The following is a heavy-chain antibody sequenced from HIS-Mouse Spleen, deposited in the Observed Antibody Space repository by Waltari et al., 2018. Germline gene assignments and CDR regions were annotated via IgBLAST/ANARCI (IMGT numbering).Heavy chain of an antibody. CDR1: GYTFTSYD. CDR2: MDRTGGKT. Sequence: QVQLVQSGAEVKKPGASVKVSCKASGYTFTSYDINWVRQATGQGLEWMGWMDRTGGKTGCAQKCQGRGTMTRNTSSSRAYMELSSLRSEDTAVYYCARIGSHRRGYSYGYWFDPWGQGTLVTVSS. CDR3: ARIGSHRRGYSYGYWFDP. J-gene: IGHJ5*02. V-gene: IGHV1-8*01. D-gene: IGHD5-18*01.